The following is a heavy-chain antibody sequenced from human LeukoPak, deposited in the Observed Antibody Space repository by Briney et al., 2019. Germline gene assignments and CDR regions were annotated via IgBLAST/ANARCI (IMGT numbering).Heavy chain of an antibody. D-gene: IGHD1-26*01. CDR1: GYSISSGYY. Sequence: SETLSLTCTVSGYSISSGYYWGWIRQPPGKGLEWIGSIYHSGSTYYNPSLKSRVTTSVDTSKNQFSLKLSSVTAADTAEYYCARWATDPYFDYWGQGTLVTVSS. CDR2: IYHSGST. CDR3: ARWATDPYFDY. J-gene: IGHJ4*02. V-gene: IGHV4-38-2*02.